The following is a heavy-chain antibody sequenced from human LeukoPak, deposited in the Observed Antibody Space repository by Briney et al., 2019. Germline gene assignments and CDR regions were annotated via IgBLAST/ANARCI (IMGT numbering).Heavy chain of an antibody. D-gene: IGHD3-3*01. CDR2: IKHDGSEK. Sequence: GGSLRLSCAASGFSFNSDWMDWVRQAPGKGLEWVANIKHDGSEKNCLDSVKGRFTISRDNTKSSLYLQMSSLRAEDTAVYYCATDRGWRTSGYYLYYFESWGQGTLVTVSS. CDR3: ATDRGWRTSGYYLYYFES. V-gene: IGHV3-7*01. J-gene: IGHJ4*02. CDR1: GFSFNSDW.